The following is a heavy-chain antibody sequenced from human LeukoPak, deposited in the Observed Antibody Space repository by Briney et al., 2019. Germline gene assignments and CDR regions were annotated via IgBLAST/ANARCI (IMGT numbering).Heavy chain of an antibody. CDR1: GGTFSSYA. V-gene: IGHV1-69*05. Sequence: ASVEVSCKASGGTFSSYAISWVRQAPGQGLEWMGGIIPIFGTANYAQKFQGRVTITTDESTSTVYMELSSLRSEDTAVYYCARLTGSSSSGRYFDYWGQGTLVTVSS. CDR3: ARLTGSSSSGRYFDY. CDR2: IIPIFGTA. D-gene: IGHD6-6*01. J-gene: IGHJ4*02.